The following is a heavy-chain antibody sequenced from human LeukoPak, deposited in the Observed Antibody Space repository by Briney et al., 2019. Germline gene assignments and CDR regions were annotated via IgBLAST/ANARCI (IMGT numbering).Heavy chain of an antibody. CDR1: GYTFTSYG. D-gene: IGHD2-2*01. CDR3: ARVGCSSTSCWRRTYFQH. Sequence: GASVKVSCKASGYTFTSYGISWVRQAPGQGLEWMGWISAYNGNTNYAQKLQGRVTMTTDTSTSTAYMELRSLRSDDTAVYYCARVGCSSTSCWRRTYFQHWGQGTLVTVSS. V-gene: IGHV1-18*01. J-gene: IGHJ1*01. CDR2: ISAYNGNT.